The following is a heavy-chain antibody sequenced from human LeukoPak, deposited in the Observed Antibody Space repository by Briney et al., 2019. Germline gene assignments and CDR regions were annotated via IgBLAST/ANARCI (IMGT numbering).Heavy chain of an antibody. V-gene: IGHV3-30*02. J-gene: IGHJ1*01. D-gene: IGHD6-19*01. CDR1: GFTFGSYG. Sequence: PGGSLRLSCAASGFTFGSYGMHWVRQAPGKGLEWVAFIRYYGSNKYYADSVKGRFTISRDNSKNPLYLQMNSLRAEDTALYYCAWGGKIGVVGRRSPQYFQRGGGGIVIIVSS. CDR2: IRYYGSNK. CDR3: AWGGKIGVVGRRSPQYFQR.